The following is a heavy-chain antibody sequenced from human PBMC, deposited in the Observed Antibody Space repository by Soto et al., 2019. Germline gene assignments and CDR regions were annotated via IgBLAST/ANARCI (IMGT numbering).Heavy chain of an antibody. CDR3: ARRAFGSSRAFDI. D-gene: IGHD6-6*01. CDR2: ISDSGGIT. CDR1: GFAFSSYP. J-gene: IGHJ3*02. Sequence: GGSLRLSCAASGFAFSSYPMSWVRQAPEKGLEWVSGISDSGGITYNADSVKGRFTISRDNSKNTLYLQMNSLRAEDTAVYYCARRAFGSSRAFDIWGQGTMVTVSS. V-gene: IGHV3-23*01.